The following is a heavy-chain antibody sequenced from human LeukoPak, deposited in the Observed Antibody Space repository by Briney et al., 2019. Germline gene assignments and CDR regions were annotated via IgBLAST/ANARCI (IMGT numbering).Heavy chain of an antibody. J-gene: IGHJ4*02. D-gene: IGHD4-17*01. V-gene: IGHV3-23*01. CDR3: AKGPLQYGDYVRYFDY. CDR2: ISGSGGST. CDR1: GFTSSSYA. Sequence: GGSLRLSCAASGFTSSSYAMSWVRQAPGKGLEWVSAISGSGGSTYYADSVKGRFTISRDNSKNTLYLQMNSLRAEDTAVYYCAKGPLQYGDYVRYFDYWGQGTLVTVSP.